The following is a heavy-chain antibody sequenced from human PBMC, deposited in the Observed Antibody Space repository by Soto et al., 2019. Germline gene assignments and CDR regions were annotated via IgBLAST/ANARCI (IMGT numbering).Heavy chain of an antibody. D-gene: IGHD3-3*01. CDR2: IDVGSGNT. CDR3: AAGLTLFAPAPDY. CDR1: GLTFTSSA. Sequence: SVKVSCKASGLTFTSSAVQWVRQPRGQRLEWIGWIDVGSGNTNYAQKFQERVTITRDMSTTTAYMELSSLRSEDTAVYYCAAGLTLFAPAPDYWGQGTLVTVSS. J-gene: IGHJ4*02. V-gene: IGHV1-58*01.